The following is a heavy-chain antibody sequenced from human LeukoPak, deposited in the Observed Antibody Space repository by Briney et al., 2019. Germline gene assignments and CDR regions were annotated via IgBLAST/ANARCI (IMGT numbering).Heavy chain of an antibody. Sequence: SVKVSCKASGGTFSSYAISWVRQAPGQGLEWMGGIIPIFGTANYAQKFQGRVTITADKSTSTAYMELSSLRSEDTAVYYCARGIAAARYYYYYMDVWGKGTTVTVSS. CDR3: ARGIAAARYYYYYMDV. V-gene: IGHV1-69*06. J-gene: IGHJ6*03. D-gene: IGHD6-13*01. CDR2: IIPIFGTA. CDR1: GGTFSSYA.